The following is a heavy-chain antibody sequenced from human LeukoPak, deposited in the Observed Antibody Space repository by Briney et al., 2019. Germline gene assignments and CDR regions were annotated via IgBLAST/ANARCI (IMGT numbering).Heavy chain of an antibody. D-gene: IGHD3-3*01. CDR2: ISYDGSNK. J-gene: IGHJ6*03. V-gene: IGHV3-30*04. CDR3: ARETDFWSGYRNGGGYYYYMDV. Sequence: GGSLRLSCAASGFTFSSYAMHWVRQAPGKGLEWVAVISYDGSNKYYADSVKGRFTISRDNAKNSLYLQMNSLRAEDTAVYYCARETDFWSGYRNGGGYYYYMDVWGKGTTVTVSS. CDR1: GFTFSSYA.